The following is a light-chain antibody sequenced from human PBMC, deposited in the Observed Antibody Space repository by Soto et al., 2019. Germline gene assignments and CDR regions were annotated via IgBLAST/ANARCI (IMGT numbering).Light chain of an antibody. V-gene: IGLV2-14*01. Sequence: QSVLTQPASVSGSPGQSITISCTGTSSDVGGYDYVSWYQQHPGKAPKLMIYEVSNRPSGFSNRFSGSKSGNTASLTISGLQAEDEADYYCSSCTTSRILVFGTGTKVTVL. J-gene: IGLJ1*01. CDR3: SSCTTSRILV. CDR2: EVS. CDR1: SSDVGGYDY.